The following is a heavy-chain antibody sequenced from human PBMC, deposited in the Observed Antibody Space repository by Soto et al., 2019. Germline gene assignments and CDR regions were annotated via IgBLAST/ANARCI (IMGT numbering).Heavy chain of an antibody. CDR3: AREATYSSYYYYYGMDV. V-gene: IGHV1-2*04. D-gene: IGHD6-13*01. J-gene: IGHJ6*02. Sequence: ASVKVSCKASGYTFTGYYMHWVRQAPGQGLEWMGWIDPNSGGTNYAQKFQGWVTMTRDTSISTAYMELSRLRSDDTAVYYCAREATYSSYYYYYGMDVWGQGTTVTVSS. CDR2: IDPNSGGT. CDR1: GYTFTGYY.